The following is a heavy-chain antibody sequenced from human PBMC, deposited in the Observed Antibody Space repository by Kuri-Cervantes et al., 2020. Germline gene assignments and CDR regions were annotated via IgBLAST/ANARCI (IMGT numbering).Heavy chain of an antibody. J-gene: IGHJ4*02. CDR1: DFTFSNFW. V-gene: IGHV3-7*01. CDR3: ARDHPEASVIFDY. CDR2: INQVGSEK. Sequence: GESLKISCSVSDFTFSNFWMNWLRQAPGKGLEWVSSINQVGSEKYYVDSVKGRFTISRDNAKNSLFLQMNSLGADDTAVYYCARDHPEASVIFDYWGQGALVTVSS. D-gene: IGHD2/OR15-2a*01.